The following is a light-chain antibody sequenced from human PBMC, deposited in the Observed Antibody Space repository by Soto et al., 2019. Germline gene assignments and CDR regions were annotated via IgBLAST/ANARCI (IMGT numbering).Light chain of an antibody. Sequence: IQLTQSPSSLSASVGDRVTITCRASQGISSYLAWYQQKPGKAPKLLIYAASTLQSGVPSRFSGSGSGTDFTLTISSLQPEDFATYFCQRLNSYPRMYTFGQGTKLEIK. V-gene: IGKV1-9*01. CDR2: AAS. J-gene: IGKJ2*01. CDR3: QRLNSYPRMYT. CDR1: QGISSY.